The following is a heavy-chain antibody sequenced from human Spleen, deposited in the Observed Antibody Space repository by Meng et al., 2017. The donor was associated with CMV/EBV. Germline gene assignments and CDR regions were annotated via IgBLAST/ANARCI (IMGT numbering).Heavy chain of an antibody. CDR1: GFTFRSSW. D-gene: IGHD3-16*01. CDR2: IQGDGSEK. V-gene: IGHV3-7*01. J-gene: IGHJ4*02. CDR3: ARDRGGKDY. Sequence: GVLKISCAASGFTFRSSWMSWVRQAPGKGLEWVANIQGDGSEKYYVDSVKGRFTISRDNAENSLYLQMNSLRAEDTAVYYCARDRGGKDYWGQGTLVTVSS.